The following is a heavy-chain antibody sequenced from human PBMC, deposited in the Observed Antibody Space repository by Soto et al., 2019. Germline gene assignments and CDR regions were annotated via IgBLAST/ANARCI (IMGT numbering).Heavy chain of an antibody. CDR3: ARGPRMTRGTYYHYGMHX. CDR2: IYHSGST. J-gene: IGHJ6*02. CDR1: GGSISSVGYS. V-gene: IGHV4-30-2*01. D-gene: IGHD3-10*01. Sequence: PSETLSLTCAVSGGSISSVGYSWSWIRQPPGKGLEWIGYIYHSGSTYYKPSLKSRVTISVDRSKNQFSLKLSSVTAADTAVYYCARGPRMTRGTYYHYGMHXWGQGTTVTVS.